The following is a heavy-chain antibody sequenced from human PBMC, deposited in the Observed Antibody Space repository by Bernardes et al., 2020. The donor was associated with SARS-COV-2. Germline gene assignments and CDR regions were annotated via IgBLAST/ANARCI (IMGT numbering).Heavy chain of an antibody. J-gene: IGHJ5*02. CDR2: ISAYNGNT. V-gene: IGHV1-18*01. CDR1: GYTFTSYG. CDR3: ARVGEDIVLINWFDP. D-gene: IGHD2-8*01. Sequence: ASVKVSCMASGYTFTSYGISWVRQAPGQGLEWMGWISAYNGNTNYAQKLQGRVTMTTDTSTSTAYMELRSLRSDDTAVYYCARVGEDIVLINWFDPWGQGTLVTVSS.